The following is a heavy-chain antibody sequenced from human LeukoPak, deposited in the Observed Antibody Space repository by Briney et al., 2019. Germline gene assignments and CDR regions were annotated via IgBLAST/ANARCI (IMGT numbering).Heavy chain of an antibody. J-gene: IGHJ3*02. CDR3: AKGSTYYDFWSGHDAFDI. V-gene: IGHV3-9*01. CDR2: ISWNSGSI. CDR1: GFTFDDYA. D-gene: IGHD3-3*01. Sequence: GGSLRLSRAASGFTFDDYAMHWVRQAPGKGLEWVSGISWNSGSIGYADSVKGRFTISRDNAKNSLYLQMNSLRAEDTALYYCAKGSTYYDFWSGHDAFDIWGQGTMVTVSS.